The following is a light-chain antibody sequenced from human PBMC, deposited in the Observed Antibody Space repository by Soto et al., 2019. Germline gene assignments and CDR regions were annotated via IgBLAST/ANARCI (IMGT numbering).Light chain of an antibody. CDR2: KPS. Sequence: DIQMTQSPSTLSASVGDRVTITCRARQSLSSWMAWYQQKPGQAPKLLIYKPSTLDSVVTSRFSGSASGTEFTLAISRPQPDDFATYYCPPYHGYGSWTFGQGTKVEIK. J-gene: IGKJ1*01. CDR1: QSLSSW. CDR3: PPYHGYGSWT. V-gene: IGKV1-5*03.